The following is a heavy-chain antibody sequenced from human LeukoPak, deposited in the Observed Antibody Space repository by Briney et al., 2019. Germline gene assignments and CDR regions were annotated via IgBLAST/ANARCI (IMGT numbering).Heavy chain of an antibody. D-gene: IGHD6-13*01. CDR2: INHSGST. Sequence: SETLSLTCAVYGGSFSGYYWSWIRQPPGKGLEWIGEINHSGSTNYNPFLKSRVTISVDTSKNQFSLKLSSVTAADTAVYYCARSLRYSSSWYLAFDYWGQGTLVTVSS. V-gene: IGHV4-34*01. CDR3: ARSLRYSSSWYLAFDY. CDR1: GGSFSGYY. J-gene: IGHJ4*02.